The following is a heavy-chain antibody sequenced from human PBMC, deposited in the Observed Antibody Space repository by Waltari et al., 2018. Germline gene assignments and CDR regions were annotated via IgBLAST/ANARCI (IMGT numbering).Heavy chain of an antibody. CDR2: IIPILGIA. CDR1: GRTLSSSA. D-gene: IGHD1-26*01. J-gene: IGHJ4*02. V-gene: IGHV1-69*04. Sequence: QVQLVQSWAEVKKPGSSVKVSCKASGRTLSSSALRWVRQAPGQGLEWMGGIIPILGIANYAQKFQGRVTITADESTSTAYMELSSLRSADTAVYYCARDLEWERGSWGQGTLVTVSS. CDR3: ARDLEWERGS.